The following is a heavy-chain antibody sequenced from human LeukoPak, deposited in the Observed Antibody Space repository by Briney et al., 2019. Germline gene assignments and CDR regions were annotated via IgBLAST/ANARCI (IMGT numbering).Heavy chain of an antibody. CDR1: GGSISSSSYY. CDR3: ARQFGYCRGDCSYYFDS. D-gene: IGHD2-21*02. Sequence: SETLSLTCTVSGGSISSSSYYWGWIRQPPGKGLEWIGSIYYSGSTYYNPSLKSRVTISVDTSKNQFSLKLSSETAADTAVYYCARQFGYCRGDCSYYFDSCGQGTLVTVSS. V-gene: IGHV4-39*01. CDR2: IYYSGST. J-gene: IGHJ4*02.